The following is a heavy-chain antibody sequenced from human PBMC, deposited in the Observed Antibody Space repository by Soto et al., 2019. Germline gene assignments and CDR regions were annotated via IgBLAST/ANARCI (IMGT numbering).Heavy chain of an antibody. CDR3: ARKAGGGNYYILDF. D-gene: IGHD2-15*01. Sequence: QVQVVQSGAEVKKPGSSVKVSCKVSGDSFSSYAISWVRHAPGQGLEWMGGIIPILTTANYAQKFQDRVTITADESTSTAYMEVSSLTSEDTAVYYCARKAGGGNYYILDFWGQGTLVTVSS. CDR2: IIPILTTA. V-gene: IGHV1-69*01. J-gene: IGHJ4*02. CDR1: GDSFSSYA.